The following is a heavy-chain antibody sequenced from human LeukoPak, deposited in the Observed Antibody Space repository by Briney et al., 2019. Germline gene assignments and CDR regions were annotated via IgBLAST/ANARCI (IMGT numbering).Heavy chain of an antibody. CDR3: ARSHLLYGFDP. CDR2: INPNNGVT. V-gene: IGHV1-2*02. CDR1: GYTFTDYY. D-gene: IGHD2-2*02. Sequence: GASVKVSCKASGYTFTDYYTHWVRQAPGQGLEWMGWINPNNGVTKYAQKFQGRVTMTRDTSFSTASMELSSLRSDDTAVYYCARSHLLYGFDPWGQGTLVTVSS. J-gene: IGHJ5*02.